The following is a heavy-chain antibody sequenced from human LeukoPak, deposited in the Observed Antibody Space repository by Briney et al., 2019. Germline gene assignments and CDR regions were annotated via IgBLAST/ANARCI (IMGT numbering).Heavy chain of an antibody. Sequence: SETLSLTCAVYGGSFSGYYWSWIRHPPGKGLGWIGEINQGGRTNYNPSLKSRVTMSLDTSKNQFSLKLSSVTAADTAVYYCARRDIVATGYYYDSSGYYFDYWGQGTLVTVSS. CDR3: ARRDIVATGYYYDSSGYYFDY. CDR2: INQGGRT. CDR1: GGSFSGYY. D-gene: IGHD3-22*01. J-gene: IGHJ4*02. V-gene: IGHV4-34*01.